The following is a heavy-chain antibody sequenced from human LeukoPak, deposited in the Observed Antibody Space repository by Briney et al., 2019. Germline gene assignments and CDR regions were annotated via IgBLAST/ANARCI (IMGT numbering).Heavy chain of an antibody. Sequence: GGSLRLSCAASGFTFDDYAMHWVRQAPGKGLEWVSGISWNSGSIGYADSVKGRFTISRDNAKNSLYLQMNSLRAEDTALYYCAKDYGPGSYYFDYWGQGTLVTVSS. V-gene: IGHV3-9*01. J-gene: IGHJ4*02. D-gene: IGHD3-10*01. CDR2: ISWNSGSI. CDR3: AKDYGPGSYYFDY. CDR1: GFTFDDYA.